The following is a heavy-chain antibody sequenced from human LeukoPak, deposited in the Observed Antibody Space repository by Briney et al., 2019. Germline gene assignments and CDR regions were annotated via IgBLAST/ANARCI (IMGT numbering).Heavy chain of an antibody. V-gene: IGHV3-21*06. CDR3: TRDLPVPSLVRGIIIYGLIDY. J-gene: IGHJ4*02. D-gene: IGHD3-10*01. CDR2: IIPDGVTT. CDR1: GFTFSSIS. Sequence: GGSLRLSCEASGFTFSSISMNWGRQAPGKGLEWGSSIIPDGVTTYHADSVEGRFTTSRDNAKSSLYLQMNSLRAEDTAVYYCTRDLPVPSLVRGIIIYGLIDYWGQGTLVTVSS.